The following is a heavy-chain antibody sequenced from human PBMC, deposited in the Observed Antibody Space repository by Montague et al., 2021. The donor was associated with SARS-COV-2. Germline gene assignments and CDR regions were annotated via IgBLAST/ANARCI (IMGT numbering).Heavy chain of an antibody. CDR1: GFSLRTSGVG. CDR3: VHSYADYLFDY. V-gene: IGHV2-5*02. J-gene: IGHJ4*02. Sequence: PPLVKPTQTLTLTCSFSGFSLRTSGVGVGWIRQPPGKALEWLAVIYWGDDKRYSPSLKSRLTITKDTSKNQVVLTMTNMDPVDTATYYCVHSYADYLFDYWGQGTLVSVSS. D-gene: IGHD4-17*01. CDR2: IYWGDDK.